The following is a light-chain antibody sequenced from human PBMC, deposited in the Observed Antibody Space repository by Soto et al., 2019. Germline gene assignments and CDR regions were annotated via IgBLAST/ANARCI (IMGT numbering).Light chain of an antibody. CDR2: DAS. Sequence: IQLTQCPSSLSASAGDRVTITCQASQDISNHLNWYQQKAGKAPKLLINDASNLEAGVPSRFSGSGAGTDFTLTISSLQPEDIATYYCQQHVNALTFGGGTKVDIK. J-gene: IGKJ4*01. V-gene: IGKV1-33*01. CDR3: QQHVNALT. CDR1: QDISNH.